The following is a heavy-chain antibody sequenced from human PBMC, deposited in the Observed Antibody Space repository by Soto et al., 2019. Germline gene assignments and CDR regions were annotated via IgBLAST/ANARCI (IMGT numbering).Heavy chain of an antibody. CDR3: AREVYGLERQSWFDP. D-gene: IGHD1-1*01. CDR2: IWYDGSNK. CDR1: GFSFSSYG. J-gene: IGHJ5*02. V-gene: IGHV3-33*01. Sequence: GESLRPSCASSGFSFSSYGMHWVRQAPGKGLEWVAFIWYDGSNKYYADSVKGRITISRDNSKNTLYLQMNSLRAEDTAVYYCAREVYGLERQSWFDP.